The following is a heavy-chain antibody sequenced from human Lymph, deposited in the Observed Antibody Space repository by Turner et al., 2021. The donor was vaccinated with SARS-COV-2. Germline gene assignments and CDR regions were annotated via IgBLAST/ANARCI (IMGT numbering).Heavy chain of an antibody. J-gene: IGHJ4*02. CDR1: GFPVNNYT. V-gene: IGHV3-30-3*01. CDR3: ARDSSGSGTLDY. Sequence: QVQLVESGGGVVRPGSSLYLPWAASGFPVNNYTMHWVRQGPGKGMEWVAVRSYDGSNKYYEDPVKGRFTITRDNSKNTLYLQMNSLRAEDTAAYYCARDSSGSGTLDYWGQGTLVTVSS. CDR2: RSYDGSNK. D-gene: IGHD3-10*01.